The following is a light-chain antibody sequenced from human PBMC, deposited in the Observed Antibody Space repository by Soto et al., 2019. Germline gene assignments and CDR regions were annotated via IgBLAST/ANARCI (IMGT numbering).Light chain of an antibody. CDR3: QQYNNWPHT. CDR2: DAS. J-gene: IGKJ2*01. CDR1: QSVSSN. Sequence: EIVMTQSPATLSVSPGERAVLFCRASQSVSSNLAWYQQKPGQAPRLLIYDASTRATGIPARFSGSGSGTEFALTISSLQSEDFAVYYCQQYNNWPHTFGQGTKVDIK. V-gene: IGKV3-15*01.